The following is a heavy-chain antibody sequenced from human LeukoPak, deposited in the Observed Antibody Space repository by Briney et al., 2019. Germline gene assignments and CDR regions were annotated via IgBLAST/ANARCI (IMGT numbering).Heavy chain of an antibody. J-gene: IGHJ4*02. CDR3: VRDDDRPDNGLDY. Sequence: GGSLRLSCAGSGFSFSSHWMSWVRQAPGKGLEWVSAISGSGGSTYYADSVKGRFTISRDNSKNTLYLQMNSLRAEDTAVYYCVRDDDRPDNGLDYWGQGTLVTVSS. D-gene: IGHD3-22*01. V-gene: IGHV3-23*01. CDR1: GFSFSSHW. CDR2: ISGSGGST.